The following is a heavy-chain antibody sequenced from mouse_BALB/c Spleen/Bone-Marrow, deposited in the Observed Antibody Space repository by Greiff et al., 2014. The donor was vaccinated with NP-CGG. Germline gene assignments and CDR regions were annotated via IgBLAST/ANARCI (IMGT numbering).Heavy chain of an antibody. CDR1: GFNIKDTY. J-gene: IGHJ2*01. D-gene: IGHD2-2*01. Sequence: LVESGAELVKPGASVKLSCTASGFNIKDTYMHWVKQRPEQGLEWIGRIDPANGNTKYDPKFQGKASITADTSSNTAYLQLSSLTSEDTAVYYCASYVYGYYFDYWGQGTTLTVS. CDR2: IDPANGNT. CDR3: ASYVYGYYFDY. V-gene: IGHV14-3*02.